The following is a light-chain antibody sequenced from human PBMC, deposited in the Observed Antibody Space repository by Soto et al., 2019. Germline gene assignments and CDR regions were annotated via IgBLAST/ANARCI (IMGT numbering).Light chain of an antibody. CDR2: TAS. CDR1: QGISSY. V-gene: IGKV1-39*01. CDR3: QQSFIKPWT. J-gene: IGKJ1*01. Sequence: IQLTQSPSSLSASVGDRVTITCRASQGISSYLNWYQQKPGKAPKLLINTASSLQSEVPSRFSGSGSGTDFTLTISRLPPEDFATYFCQQSFIKPWTFGQGTKV.